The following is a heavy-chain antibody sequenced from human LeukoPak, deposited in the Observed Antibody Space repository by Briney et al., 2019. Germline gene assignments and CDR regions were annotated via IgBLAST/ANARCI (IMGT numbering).Heavy chain of an antibody. J-gene: IGHJ4*02. Sequence: ASVKVSCKASGYTFTRYGISWVRQAPGQGLEWMGWINTYNGNTDYAQKLQGRGTMTTDTSTSTAYMELRSLRSDDTALYYCATNYYGSSGYYSIDYWGQGTLVTVSS. CDR2: INTYNGNT. CDR3: ATNYYGSSGYYSIDY. D-gene: IGHD3-22*01. CDR1: GYTFTRYG. V-gene: IGHV1-18*01.